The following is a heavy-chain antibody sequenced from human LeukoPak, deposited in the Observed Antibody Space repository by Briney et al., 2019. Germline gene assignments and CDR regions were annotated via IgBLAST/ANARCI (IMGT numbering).Heavy chain of an antibody. CDR1: GFTFSGYS. Sequence: GGSLRLSCAASGFTFSGYSMNWVRQAPGKGLEWVSSISSSSIYIYYADSVKGRFTIPRDNAKTSLYLQMNSLRAEDTAVYYCARDPGAYSRSPIDSWGQGTLVTVSS. J-gene: IGHJ4*02. CDR3: ARDPGAYSRSPIDS. D-gene: IGHD6-6*01. CDR2: ISSSSIYI. V-gene: IGHV3-21*01.